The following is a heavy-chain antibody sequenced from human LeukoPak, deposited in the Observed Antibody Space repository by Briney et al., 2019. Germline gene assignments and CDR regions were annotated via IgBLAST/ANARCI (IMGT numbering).Heavy chain of an antibody. CDR3: AREPLVVDNWFDP. D-gene: IGHD2-15*01. CDR1: GYTFTHNW. V-gene: IGHV1-3*01. Sequence: GESLKISCKVSGYTFTHNWIGWVRQAPGQRLEWMGWINAGNGNTKYSQKFQGRVTITRDTSASTAYMELSSLRSEDTAVYYCAREPLVVDNWFDPWGQGTLVTVSS. CDR2: INAGNGNT. J-gene: IGHJ5*02.